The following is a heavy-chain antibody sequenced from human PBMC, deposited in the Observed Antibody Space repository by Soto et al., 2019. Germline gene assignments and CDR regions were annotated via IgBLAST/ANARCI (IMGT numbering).Heavy chain of an antibody. CDR3: ARWPYYYDSSNYYGY. V-gene: IGHV3-48*02. Sequence: EVQLVESGGGLVQPGGSLRLSCAASGFTFSSYGMNWGRQAPGKGLEWVSYISSSSTTIYYADSVKGRFTIFRDNAKNSLYLQLNSVRDEDTAVYYCARWPYYYDSSNYYGYWGQGTLVTVSS. D-gene: IGHD3-22*01. CDR1: GFTFSSYG. J-gene: IGHJ4*02. CDR2: ISSSSTTI.